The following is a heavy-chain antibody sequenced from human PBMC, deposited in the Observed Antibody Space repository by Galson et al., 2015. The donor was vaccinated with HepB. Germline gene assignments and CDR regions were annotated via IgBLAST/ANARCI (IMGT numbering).Heavy chain of an antibody. J-gene: IGHJ4*02. Sequence: SVKVSCKASGYTFMSYGVTWVRKTPEQGLEWMGWISVYTGKTNYAQKFQGRVTMTADTSTRTADMELRSLRSDDTAVYYCARGGRLGELSSIDYWGQGTLVTVSS. CDR2: ISVYTGKT. D-gene: IGHD3-16*02. CDR1: GYTFMSYG. V-gene: IGHV1-18*01. CDR3: ARGGRLGELSSIDY.